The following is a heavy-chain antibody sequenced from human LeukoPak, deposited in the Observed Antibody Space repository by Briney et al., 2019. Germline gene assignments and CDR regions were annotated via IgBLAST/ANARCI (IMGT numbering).Heavy chain of an antibody. CDR2: ISAYNGNT. D-gene: IGHD1-7*01. CDR3: ARGRTSISNWFDP. J-gene: IGHJ5*02. CDR1: GYTFTNYG. V-gene: IGHV1-18*01. Sequence: ASVKVSFKASGYTFTNYGISWVRQAPGQGLEWMGRISAYNGNTNYAQKLQGRVTMTTDTSTSTAYMELRSLRPDDTAVYYCARGRTSISNWFDPWGQGTLVTVSS.